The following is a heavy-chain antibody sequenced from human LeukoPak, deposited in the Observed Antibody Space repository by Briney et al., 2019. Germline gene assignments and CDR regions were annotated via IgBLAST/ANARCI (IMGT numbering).Heavy chain of an antibody. CDR2: IYYSGRT. V-gene: IGHV4-39*01. CDR1: GGSISNSRYY. CDR3: ARVTCSATSCYSTY. Sequence: PSETLSLTCTVSGGSISNSRYYWGWIRQPPGKGLEWIGTIYYSGRTYYNPSLKSRVSMSVDTSKNQFSLKLSSVTAADTAVYYCARVTCSATSCYSTYWGQGTLVTVSS. J-gene: IGHJ4*02. D-gene: IGHD2-15*01.